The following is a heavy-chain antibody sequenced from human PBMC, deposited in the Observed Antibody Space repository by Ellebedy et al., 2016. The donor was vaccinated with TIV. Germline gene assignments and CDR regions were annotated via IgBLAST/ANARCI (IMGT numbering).Heavy chain of an antibody. V-gene: IGHV3-53*01. CDR3: ARRGRGPVGFDY. CDR1: GLTVSSNF. CDR2: TYSGGVS. D-gene: IGHD3-10*01. Sequence: GGSLRLXCAASGLTVSSNFMNWVRQAPGKGLQWVSVTYSGGVSYYADSVKGRFTISRDNSKNTLYLQMNSLRAEDTAVYYCARRGRGPVGFDYWGQGTLVTVSS. J-gene: IGHJ4*02.